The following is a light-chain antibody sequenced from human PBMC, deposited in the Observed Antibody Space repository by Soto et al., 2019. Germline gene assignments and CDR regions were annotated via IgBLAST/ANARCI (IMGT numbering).Light chain of an antibody. V-gene: IGKV3-15*01. CDR1: QSVSSN. CDR2: GAS. Sequence: EIVMTQSPATLSVSPGERATLSCRASQSVSSNLAWYQQKPGQAPSLLIYGASTWATGTPARFSGSGSGTEFTLTISSLQSEDFAVYYCQQYIRWPLTFGGGTKVDIK. CDR3: QQYIRWPLT. J-gene: IGKJ4*01.